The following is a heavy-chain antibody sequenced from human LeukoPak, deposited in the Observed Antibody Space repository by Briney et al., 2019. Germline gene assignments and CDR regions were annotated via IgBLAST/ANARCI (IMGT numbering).Heavy chain of an antibody. Sequence: ASVKVSCTASGYTFTSYAMNWVRQVPGQGLEWMGWINTNTGSPTYAQAFTGRFVFSLDTSVSTAYLQISSLKTEDTAVYYCACYDCGDYWGQGTLVTVSS. CDR2: INTNTGSP. D-gene: IGHD2-2*01. CDR3: ACYDCGDY. V-gene: IGHV7-4-1*02. CDR1: GYTFTSYA. J-gene: IGHJ4*02.